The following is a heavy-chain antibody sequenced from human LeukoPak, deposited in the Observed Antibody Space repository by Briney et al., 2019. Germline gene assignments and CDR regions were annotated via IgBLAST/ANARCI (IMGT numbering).Heavy chain of an antibody. D-gene: IGHD3-9*01. CDR3: TKWGDYDGSTGYYDSDY. Sequence: GGSLRLSCAASGFTFNDYYMSWIRQAPGKGMEWVSYISSSGSTIYYADSVKGRFTISRDNAKNSLYLQMNSLRAEDTALYYCTKWGDYDGSTGYYDSDYWGQGTLVTVSS. CDR2: ISSSGSTI. CDR1: GFTFNDYY. V-gene: IGHV3-11*01. J-gene: IGHJ4*02.